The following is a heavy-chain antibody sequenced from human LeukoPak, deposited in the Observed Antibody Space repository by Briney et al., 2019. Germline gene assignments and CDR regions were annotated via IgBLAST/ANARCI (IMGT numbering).Heavy chain of an antibody. D-gene: IGHD2-21*01. J-gene: IGHJ4*02. Sequence: ASVKVSCKASGGXFSSYAISWVRQAPGQGLEWMGGIIPIFGTANYAQKFQGRVTITADESTSTAYMELSSLRSEDTAVYYCARDSMQDYSFFDYWGQGTLVTVSS. CDR2: IIPIFGTA. V-gene: IGHV1-69*13. CDR1: GGXFSSYA. CDR3: ARDSMQDYSFFDY.